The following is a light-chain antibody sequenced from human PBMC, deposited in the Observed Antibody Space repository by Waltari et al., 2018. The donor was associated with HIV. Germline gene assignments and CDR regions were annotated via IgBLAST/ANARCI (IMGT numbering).Light chain of an antibody. CDR3: SSYTSTSTV. V-gene: IGLV2-14*01. Sequence: QSALTQPASVSGSPGQSITISCTGTRSDVGGYNYVSWYQQHPSKSPKLMIYEVSYRPSGVSNRFSAAKSGNTASRTISGLQAEDEADYYCSSYTSTSTVFGGGTKLTVL. J-gene: IGLJ3*02. CDR1: RSDVGGYNY. CDR2: EVS.